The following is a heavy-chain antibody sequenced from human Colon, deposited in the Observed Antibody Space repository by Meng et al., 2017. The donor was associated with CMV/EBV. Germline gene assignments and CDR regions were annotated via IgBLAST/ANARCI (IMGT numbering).Heavy chain of an antibody. CDR3: ARIQYESGSGYYRDH. D-gene: IGHD3-3*01. V-gene: IGHV3-7*01. J-gene: IGHJ5*02. CDR1: GFTFSTYW. CDR2: IKQDGSEK. Sequence: GESLKISCAASGFTFSTYWMSWVRQAPGKGLEWVANIKQDGSEKYYVDSVKGRFTVSRDNAKNSLYLQMNSLRAEDTAVYYCARIQYESGSGYYRDHWGQGALVTVSS.